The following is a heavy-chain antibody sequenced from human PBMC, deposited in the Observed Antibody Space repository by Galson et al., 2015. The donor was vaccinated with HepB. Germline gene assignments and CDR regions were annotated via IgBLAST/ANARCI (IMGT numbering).Heavy chain of an antibody. Sequence: SVKVSCKASGYTFTSYYMHWVRQAPGQGLEWMGIINPSGGNTNYAQKLQGRVTMTTDTSTSTAYMELRSLRSDDTAVYYCARASTYYYDSSGPPGGFFDYWGQGTLVTVSS. CDR1: GYTFTSYY. V-gene: IGHV1-46*01. CDR2: INPSGGNT. D-gene: IGHD3-22*01. CDR3: ARASTYYYDSSGPPGGFFDY. J-gene: IGHJ4*02.